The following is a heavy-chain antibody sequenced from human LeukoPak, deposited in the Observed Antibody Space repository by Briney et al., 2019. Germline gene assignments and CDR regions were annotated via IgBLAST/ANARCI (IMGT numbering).Heavy chain of an antibody. D-gene: IGHD4-23*01. Sequence: GGSLRLSCAASGFIVSRNYMSWVRQAPGKGLEWVSVIYGGGSTYYADSVKGRFTISRDNSKNTLYLQMNSLRAEDTAVYYCAPGGNEAFDIWGQGTMVTVS. V-gene: IGHV3-53*01. CDR1: GFIVSRNY. J-gene: IGHJ3*02. CDR2: IYGGGST. CDR3: APGGNEAFDI.